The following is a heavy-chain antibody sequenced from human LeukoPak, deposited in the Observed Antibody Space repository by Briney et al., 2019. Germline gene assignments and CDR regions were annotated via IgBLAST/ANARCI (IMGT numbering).Heavy chain of an antibody. CDR2: INHSGST. J-gene: IGHJ4*02. D-gene: IGHD2-15*01. CDR1: GGSFSGYY. CDR3: ARGNCSGGSCYSNYFDY. V-gene: IGHV4-34*01. Sequence: SETLPLTCAVYGGSFSGYYWSWIRQPPGKGLEWIGEINHSGSTNYNPSLKSRVTISVDTSKNQFSLKLSSVTAADTAVYYCARGNCSGGSCYSNYFDYWGQGTLVTVSS.